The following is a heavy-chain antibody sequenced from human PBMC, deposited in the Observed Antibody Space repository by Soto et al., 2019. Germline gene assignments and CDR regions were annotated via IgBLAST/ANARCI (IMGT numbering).Heavy chain of an antibody. V-gene: IGHV4-34*01. CDR3: ARGQSSLLLDC. J-gene: IGHJ4*02. Sequence: QVQLQQWGAGLLKPSETLSLTCAVYGGSFSGYYWSWIRQPPGKGLEWIGEINHSGSTNYNPSLKSRVTISVDTSKTQFSLKLSSVTAADPAVYYCARGQSSLLLDCWGQGVLVTVSS. D-gene: IGHD2-8*02. CDR1: GGSFSGYY. CDR2: INHSGST.